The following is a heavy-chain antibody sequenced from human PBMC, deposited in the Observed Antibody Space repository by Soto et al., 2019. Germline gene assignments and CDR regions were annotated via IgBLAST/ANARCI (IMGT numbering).Heavy chain of an antibody. D-gene: IGHD2-2*02. CDR2: ISYDGSKK. CDR3: AREGVAPSAIGPYYYGMDV. CDR1: GCTFSKFH. Sequence: PWGSLRLSCSVSGCTFSKFHMHWVRPSPGKGLECVAVISYDGSKKYYPGSVKGRFTVARDNSNTTLFLEMNSLRVEDTAVYYCAREGVAPSAIGPYYYGMDVWGQGTTVTVSS. J-gene: IGHJ6*02. V-gene: IGHV3-30-3*01.